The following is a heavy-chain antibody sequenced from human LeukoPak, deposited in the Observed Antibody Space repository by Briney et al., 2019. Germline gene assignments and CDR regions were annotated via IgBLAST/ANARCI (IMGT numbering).Heavy chain of an antibody. Sequence: TGGSLRLSCAASGFTFSSYAMSWVRQAPGKGLEWVSAISGSGGSTYYADSVKGRFTISRDNSKNTLYLQMNSLRAEDTAVYYCAKDLSVIVVVTALDYWGQGTLVTVSS. CDR1: GFTFSSYA. J-gene: IGHJ4*02. V-gene: IGHV3-23*01. D-gene: IGHD2-21*02. CDR3: AKDLSVIVVVTALDY. CDR2: ISGSGGST.